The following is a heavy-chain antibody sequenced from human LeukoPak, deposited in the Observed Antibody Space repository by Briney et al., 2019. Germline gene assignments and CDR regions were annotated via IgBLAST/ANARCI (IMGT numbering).Heavy chain of an antibody. CDR2: IYTSGST. CDR3: ARGQEGATALFYY. V-gene: IGHV4-4*09. D-gene: IGHD1-26*01. Sequence: SETLSLTCTVSGGSISSCCWSWIRQPPGKGLEWIGYIYTSGSTNYNPSLKRRVTFSVNTSKKKFSLKLSSVTAADTPVYYCARGQEGATALFYYWGQGTLVTVSS. J-gene: IGHJ4*02. CDR1: GGSISSCC.